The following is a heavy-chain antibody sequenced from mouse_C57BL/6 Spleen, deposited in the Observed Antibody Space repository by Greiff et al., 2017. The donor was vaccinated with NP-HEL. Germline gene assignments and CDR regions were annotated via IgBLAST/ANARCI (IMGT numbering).Heavy chain of an antibody. CDR3: ARFNYYGSSYGYFDV. V-gene: IGHV1-18*01. CDR1: GYTFTDYN. Sequence: VQLQQSGPELVKPGASVKIPCKASGYTFTDYNMDWVKQSHGKSLEWIGDINPNNGGTIYNQKFKGKATLTVEKSSSTAYMELRSLTSEDTAVYYCARFNYYGSSYGYFDVWGTGTTVTVSS. J-gene: IGHJ1*03. D-gene: IGHD1-1*01. CDR2: INPNNGGT.